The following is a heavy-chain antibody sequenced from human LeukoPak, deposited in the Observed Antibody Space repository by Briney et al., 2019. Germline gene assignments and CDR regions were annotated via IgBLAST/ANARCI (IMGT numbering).Heavy chain of an antibody. CDR2: NYYSGST. Sequence: SETLSLTCTVSGGSISSHYWSWIRQPPGKGLEWIGYNYYSGSTNYNPSLKSRVTISVDTSKNQFSLKLSSVTAADTAVYYCARFLMGATTIWFDPWGQGTLVTVSS. CDR3: ARFLMGATTIWFDP. J-gene: IGHJ5*02. D-gene: IGHD1-26*01. CDR1: GGSISSHY. V-gene: IGHV4-59*11.